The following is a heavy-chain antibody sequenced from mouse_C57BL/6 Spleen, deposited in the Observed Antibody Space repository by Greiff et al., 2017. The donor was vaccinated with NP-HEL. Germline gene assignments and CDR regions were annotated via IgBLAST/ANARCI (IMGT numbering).Heavy chain of an antibody. J-gene: IGHJ4*01. CDR1: GFTFSDYG. CDR2: ISSGSSTI. D-gene: IGHD3-2*02. V-gene: IGHV5-17*01. Sequence: EVMLVESGGGLVKPGGSLKLSCAASGFTFSDYGMHWVRQAPEKGLEWVAYISSGSSTIYYADTVKGRFTISRDNAKNTLFLQMTSLRSEDTAMYYCARRDSSGYVWAMDYWGQGTSVTVSS. CDR3: ARRDSSGYVWAMDY.